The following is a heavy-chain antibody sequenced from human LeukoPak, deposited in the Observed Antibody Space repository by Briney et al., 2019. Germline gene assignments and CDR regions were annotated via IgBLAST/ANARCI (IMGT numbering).Heavy chain of an antibody. V-gene: IGHV1-46*01. D-gene: IGHD3-22*01. CDR1: GYTFTSYY. CDR3: ARARDYDSSAYPPDY. CDR2: INPSGGST. J-gene: IGHJ4*02. Sequence: ASVKVSCKASGYTFTSYYMHWVRQAPGQGLEWMGIINPSGGSTNYAQKFQGGVTMTRDTSTSTVYMELSSLRSEDTAIYYCARARDYDSSAYPPDYWGQGTLVTVSS.